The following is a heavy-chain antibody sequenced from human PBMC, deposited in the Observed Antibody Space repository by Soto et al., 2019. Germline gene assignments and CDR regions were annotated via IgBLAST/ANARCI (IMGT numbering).Heavy chain of an antibody. CDR3: ARDRGGILTGYLFDY. CDR2: IWYDGSNK. Sequence: QVQLVESGGGVVQPGRSLRRSCAASGFTFSSYGMHWVRQAPGKGLEWVAVIWYDGSNKYYADSVKGRFTISRDNSKNTLYLQMNSLRAEDTAVYYCARDRGGILTGYLFDYWGQGTLVTVSS. CDR1: GFTFSSYG. D-gene: IGHD3-9*01. V-gene: IGHV3-33*01. J-gene: IGHJ4*02.